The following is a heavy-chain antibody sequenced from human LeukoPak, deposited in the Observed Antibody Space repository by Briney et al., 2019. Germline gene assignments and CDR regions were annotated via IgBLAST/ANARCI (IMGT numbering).Heavy chain of an antibody. CDR1: GGTFSSFA. V-gene: IGHV1-69*01. CDR2: IIPIFGTA. D-gene: IGHD5-12*01. CDR3: ARPSLSVSNGYDSPFVY. Sequence: GASVKVSCKASGGTFSSFAISWVRQAPGQGLEWMGGIIPIFGTANYAPNFQGRVMIIADESTSTAYMELSSLRSEDTAVYYCARPSLSVSNGYDSPFVYWGQGTLVTVSS. J-gene: IGHJ4*02.